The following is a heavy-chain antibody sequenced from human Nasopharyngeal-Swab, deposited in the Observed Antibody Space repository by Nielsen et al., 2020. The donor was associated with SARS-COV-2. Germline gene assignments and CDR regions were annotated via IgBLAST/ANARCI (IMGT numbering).Heavy chain of an antibody. CDR3: ATSRVTMVQGVIITRLPFDY. Sequence: WVRKAPGKGLEWMGWINAGNGNTKYSQKFQGRVTMTEDTSTDTAYMELSSLRSEDTAVYYCATSRVTMVQGVIITRLPFDYWGQGTLVTVSS. J-gene: IGHJ4*02. V-gene: IGHV1/OR15-3*01. D-gene: IGHD3-10*01. CDR2: INAGNGNT.